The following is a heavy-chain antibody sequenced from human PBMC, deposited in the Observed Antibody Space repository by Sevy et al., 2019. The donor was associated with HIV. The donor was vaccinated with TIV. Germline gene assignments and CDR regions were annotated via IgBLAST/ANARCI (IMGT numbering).Heavy chain of an antibody. Sequence: GGSLRLSCAVSGFTFRNFWMSWVRQAPGKGLEWVANIRQDGSEKYYVDSVRGRFTISRDNAKKPLFLQLNSLRADDSAIYYCAKSYFGSGTSYGMDLWGRGTTVTVSS. CDR1: GFTFRNFW. CDR2: IRQDGSEK. J-gene: IGHJ6*02. D-gene: IGHD3-10*01. CDR3: AKSYFGSGTSYGMDL. V-gene: IGHV3-7*01.